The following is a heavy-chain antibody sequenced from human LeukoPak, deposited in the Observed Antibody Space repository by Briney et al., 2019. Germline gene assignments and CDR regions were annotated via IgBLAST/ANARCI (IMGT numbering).Heavy chain of an antibody. V-gene: IGHV3-30*03. Sequence: PGGSLRLSCAASGFTFSSYGMHWVRQAAGKGLEWVAVISYDGSNKYYADSVKGRFTISRDNSKNTLYLQMNSLRAEDMAVYYCATDGIVGATTPFDYWGQGTLVTVSS. J-gene: IGHJ4*02. CDR3: ATDGIVGATTPFDY. CDR2: ISYDGSNK. D-gene: IGHD1-26*01. CDR1: GFTFSSYG.